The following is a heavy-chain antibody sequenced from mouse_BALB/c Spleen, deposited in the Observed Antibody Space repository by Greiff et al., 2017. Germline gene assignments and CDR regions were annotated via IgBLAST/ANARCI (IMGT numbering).Heavy chain of an antibody. CDR3: ARQVYGSSYSYWYFDV. D-gene: IGHD1-1*01. V-gene: IGHV5-17*02. Sequence: EVKLVESGGGLVQPGGSRKLSCAASGFTFSSFGMHWVRQAPEKGLEWVAYISSGSSTIYYADTVKGRFTISRDNPKNTLFLQMTSLRSEDTAMYYCARQVYGSSYSYWYFDVWGAGTTVTVSS. J-gene: IGHJ1*01. CDR1: GFTFSSFG. CDR2: ISSGSSTI.